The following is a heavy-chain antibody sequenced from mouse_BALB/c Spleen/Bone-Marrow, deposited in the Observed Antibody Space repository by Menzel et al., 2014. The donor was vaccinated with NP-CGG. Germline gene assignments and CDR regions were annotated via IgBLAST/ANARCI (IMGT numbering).Heavy chain of an antibody. J-gene: IGHJ4*01. D-gene: IGHD4-1*01. CDR3: ARWDNHYAMDY. Sequence: EVKVVESGGGLVKPGGSLKLSCAASGFTFSTYVMSWVRQTPEKRLEWVASISTSGSTYYPDSVRGRFTISRDNARNILYLQMTSLRSGDTATYYCARWDNHYAMDYWGQGTSVIVSS. V-gene: IGHV5-6-5*01. CDR2: ISTSGST. CDR1: GFTFSTYV.